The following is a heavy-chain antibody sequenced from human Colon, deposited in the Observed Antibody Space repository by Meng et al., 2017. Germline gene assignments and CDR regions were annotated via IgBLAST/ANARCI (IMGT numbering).Heavy chain of an antibody. J-gene: IGHJ4*02. Sequence: VQVVQSGAEVKKPGASVKVSCKASGYTFTRYGLSWVRQAPGQGLEWMGWISAYNGNTNYAQKLQGRVTMTTDTSTSTAYMELRSLRSDDTAVYYCARSIRYSSGKESFDNWGQGTLVTVSS. V-gene: IGHV1-18*01. CDR3: ARSIRYSSGKESFDN. D-gene: IGHD6-19*01. CDR2: ISAYNGNT. CDR1: GYTFTRYG.